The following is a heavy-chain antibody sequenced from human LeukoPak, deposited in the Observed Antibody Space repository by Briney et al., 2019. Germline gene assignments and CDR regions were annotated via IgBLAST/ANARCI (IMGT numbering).Heavy chain of an antibody. CDR3: ARRGYYGWGSVY. CDR1: GGSISSSSYY. V-gene: IGHV4-39*01. CDR2: IYYSGST. D-gene: IGHD3-10*01. Sequence: SETLSLTCTVSGGSISSSSYYWGWIRQPGGEGREWIGCIYYSGSTYYNPSVKSRAKSRVTISVDTSKNQSSLKLSSVTAADTAIYYCARRGYYGWGSVYWGQGTLVTVSS. J-gene: IGHJ4*02.